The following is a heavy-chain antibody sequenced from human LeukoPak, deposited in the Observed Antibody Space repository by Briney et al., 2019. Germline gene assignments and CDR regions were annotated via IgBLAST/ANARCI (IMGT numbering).Heavy chain of an antibody. Sequence: PSETLSLTCTVSGGSISSSTYYWVWIRQPPGKGLEWVAFISYSGSPDYNPSLTSRVTISIDTSKNQFSLKLTSVTSADTAVYYCARGGASSRYFNSWGQGTLVTVSS. V-gene: IGHV4-61*05. CDR3: ARGGASSRYFNS. D-gene: IGHD6-13*01. CDR2: ISYSGSP. J-gene: IGHJ4*02. CDR1: GGSISSSTYY.